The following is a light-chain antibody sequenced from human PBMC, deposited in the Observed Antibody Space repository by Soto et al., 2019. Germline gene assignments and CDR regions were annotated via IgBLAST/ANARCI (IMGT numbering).Light chain of an antibody. CDR1: QSVTSDY. CDR2: DAS. J-gene: IGKJ4*01. V-gene: IGKV3-20*01. CDR3: QQYGSSPLT. Sequence: EIVLTQSPGTLFLSPGERATLSCRASQSVTSDYFAWYQQKPGQAPKLLIYDASSRATGIPDRFSGSGSGTDFTLTISRLEPEDFAVYYCQQYGSSPLTFGGGTKVEIK.